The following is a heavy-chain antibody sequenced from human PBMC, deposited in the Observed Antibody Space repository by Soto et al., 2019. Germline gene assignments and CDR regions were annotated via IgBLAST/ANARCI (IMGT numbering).Heavy chain of an antibody. D-gene: IGHD4-17*01. CDR2: ISYDGSNK. CDR1: GFTFSSYG. V-gene: IGHV3-30*18. J-gene: IGHJ5*02. Sequence: GGSLRLSCAASGFTFSSYGMHWVRQAPGKGLEWVAVISYDGSNKYYADSVKGRFTISRDNSKNTLYLQMNSLRAEDTAVYYCAKDQDYGDYVYESGNGFDPWGQGTLVTVPS. CDR3: AKDQDYGDYVYESGNGFDP.